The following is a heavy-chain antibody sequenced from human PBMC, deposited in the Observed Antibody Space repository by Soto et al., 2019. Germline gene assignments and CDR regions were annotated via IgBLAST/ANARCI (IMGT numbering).Heavy chain of an antibody. D-gene: IGHD3-3*01. V-gene: IGHV4-59*01. CDR1: GGSFSGYY. Sequence: PSETLSLTCAVYGGSFSGYYWSWIRQPPGKGLEWIGYIYYSGSTNYNPSLKSRVTISVDTSKNQFSLKLSSVTAADTAVYYCARAGGYYKWVLDYWGQGTLVTVSS. CDR2: IYYSGST. J-gene: IGHJ4*02. CDR3: ARAGGYYKWVLDY.